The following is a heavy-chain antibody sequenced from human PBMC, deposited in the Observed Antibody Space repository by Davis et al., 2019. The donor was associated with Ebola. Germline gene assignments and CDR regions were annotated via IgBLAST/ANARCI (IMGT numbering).Heavy chain of an antibody. CDR3: ARDPSYLGTNPWDWYFDL. CDR1: GFTFSSYA. V-gene: IGHV3-23*01. Sequence: GESLKISCAASGFTFSSYAMSWVRQAPGKGLEWVSAISGSGGSTYYADSVKGRFTISRDNSKNTLYLQMNSLRAEDTAVYYCARDPSYLGTNPWDWYFDLWGRGTLFTVSS. D-gene: IGHD5-18*01. CDR2: ISGSGGST. J-gene: IGHJ2*01.